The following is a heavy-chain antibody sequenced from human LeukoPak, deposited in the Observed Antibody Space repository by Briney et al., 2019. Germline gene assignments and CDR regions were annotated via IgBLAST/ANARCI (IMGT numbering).Heavy chain of an antibody. CDR1: GDSVISGDYR. V-gene: IGHV4-30-4*01. CDR2: IYYSGST. CDR3: ASLDDSSGQSFTH. Sequence: SETLSLTCTVSGDSVISGDYRWTWIRQPPGKGLEWIGYIYYSGSTYYNPSLKSRVTISVDTSKNQFSLKLTSVTAADTAVYSCASLDDSSGQSFTHWGQGTLVTVSS. D-gene: IGHD3-22*01. J-gene: IGHJ4*02.